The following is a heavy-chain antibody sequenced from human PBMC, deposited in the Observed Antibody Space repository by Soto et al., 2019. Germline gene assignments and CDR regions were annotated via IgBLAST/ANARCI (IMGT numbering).Heavy chain of an antibody. V-gene: IGHV4-59*11. CDR3: TRANWYSEY. Sequence: QVQLQESGPGLVKPSETLSLTCSVSGGSISNHYWSWIRQPPGKGLEWIGYIYYNGNTNYNPSLKSRIAMSVDTSGNQASLQLTTVTAADTAVYYCTRANWYSEYWGQGTLVTVS. CDR2: IYYNGNT. CDR1: GGSISNHY. J-gene: IGHJ4*02. D-gene: IGHD7-27*01.